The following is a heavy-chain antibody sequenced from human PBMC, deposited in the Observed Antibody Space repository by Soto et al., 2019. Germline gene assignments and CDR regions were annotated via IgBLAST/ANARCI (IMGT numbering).Heavy chain of an antibody. CDR1: GGSISSYY. J-gene: IGHJ4*02. Sequence: SETLSLTCTVSGGSISSYYWSWIRQPPGKGLEWIGHIYDSGSTNYNPSLKSRVTISVDTSKNQFSLKLSSVTAADTAVYYCARSDYTDRYAYWGQGTLVTVSS. D-gene: IGHD4-4*01. CDR2: IYDSGST. V-gene: IGHV4-59*08. CDR3: ARSDYTDRYAY.